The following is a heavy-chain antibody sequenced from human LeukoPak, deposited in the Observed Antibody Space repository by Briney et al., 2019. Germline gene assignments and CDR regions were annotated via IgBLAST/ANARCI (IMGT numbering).Heavy chain of an antibody. D-gene: IGHD5-18*01. CDR1: GFTFSSYG. J-gene: IGHJ4*02. Sequence: PGGSLRLSCAASGFTFSSYGMHWVRQAPGKGLEWVAFIRYDGSNKYYADSVKGRFTISRDNSKNTLYLQMNSLRAEDTAVYYCAKDLGTYRYGGFYWGQGTLVTVSS. CDR2: IRYDGSNK. V-gene: IGHV3-30*02. CDR3: AKDLGTYRYGGFY.